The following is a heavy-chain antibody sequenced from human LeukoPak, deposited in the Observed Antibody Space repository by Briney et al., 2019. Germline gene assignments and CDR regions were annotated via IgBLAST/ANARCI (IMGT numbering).Heavy chain of an antibody. J-gene: IGHJ5*02. V-gene: IGHV3-11*01. Sequence: GGSLRLSCAASGFTFSDYYMSWIRQAPGKGLEWVSYISSSGSTIYYADSVKGRFTISRDNAKNSLYLQMNSLRAEDTAVYYCAKAPIVPAAIGFDPWGQGTLVTVSS. D-gene: IGHD2-2*01. CDR3: AKAPIVPAAIGFDP. CDR2: ISSSGSTI. CDR1: GFTFSDYY.